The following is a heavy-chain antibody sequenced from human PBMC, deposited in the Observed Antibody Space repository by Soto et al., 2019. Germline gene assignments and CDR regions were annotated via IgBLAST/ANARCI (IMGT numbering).Heavy chain of an antibody. CDR1: GYTFTSYY. J-gene: IGHJ6*02. D-gene: IGHD2-15*01. CDR2: INPSGGST. Sequence: GASLKVSCKASGYTFTSYYMHWVRQAPGQGLEWMGIINPSGGSTSYAQKFQGRVTMTRDTSTSTVYMELSSLRSEDTAVYYCARDGHPYCSGGSCYGPNYGMDVWGQGTTVTVSS. V-gene: IGHV1-46*01. CDR3: ARDGHPYCSGGSCYGPNYGMDV.